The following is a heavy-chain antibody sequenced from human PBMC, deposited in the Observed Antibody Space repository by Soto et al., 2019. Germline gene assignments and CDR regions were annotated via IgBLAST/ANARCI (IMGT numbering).Heavy chain of an antibody. CDR1: GFTFNNNA. D-gene: IGHD2-15*01. J-gene: IGHJ4*02. CDR2: VSGDGIRT. V-gene: IGHV3-23*01. CDR3: AKVLWAVVGPLDPFDY. Sequence: TGGSLRLSCAASGFTFNNNAMAWVRQAPGKGLEWVSTVSGDGIRTDYADSVKDRFTISRDNSKNTLHLQMNSLRADDTAIYFCAKVLWAVVGPLDPFDYWGQGSLVTVSS.